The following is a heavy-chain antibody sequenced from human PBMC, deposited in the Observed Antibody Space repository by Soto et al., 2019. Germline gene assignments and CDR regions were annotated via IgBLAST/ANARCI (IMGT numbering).Heavy chain of an antibody. Sequence: QVQLVESGGGVVQPGRSLRLSCAASGFTFSSYGMHWVRQAPGKGLEWVAVISYDGSNKYYADSVKGRFTISRDNSKNTLYLQMNSLRAEDTAVYYCAKDLKYCSSTSCYSLDGYYYGMDVWGQGTTVTVSS. V-gene: IGHV3-30*18. CDR3: AKDLKYCSSTSCYSLDGYYYGMDV. CDR1: GFTFSSYG. CDR2: ISYDGSNK. D-gene: IGHD2-2*01. J-gene: IGHJ6*02.